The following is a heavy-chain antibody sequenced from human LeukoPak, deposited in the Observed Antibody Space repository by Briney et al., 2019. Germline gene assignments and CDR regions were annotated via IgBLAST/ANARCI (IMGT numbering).Heavy chain of an antibody. J-gene: IGHJ6*02. CDR3: ARMVGATPPLYYYCGMDV. Sequence: SVKVSCKASGGTFSSYAISWVRQAPGQGLEWMGRIIPILGIANYAQKFQGRVTITADKSTSTAYMELSSLRSEDTAVYYCARMVGATPPLYYYCGMDVWGQGTTVTVSS. V-gene: IGHV1-69*04. CDR2: IIPILGIA. CDR1: GGTFSSYA. D-gene: IGHD1-26*01.